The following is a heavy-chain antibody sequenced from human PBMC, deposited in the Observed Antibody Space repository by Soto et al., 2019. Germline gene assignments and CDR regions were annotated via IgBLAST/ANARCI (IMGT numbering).Heavy chain of an antibody. CDR1: GGTFSDLA. V-gene: IGHV1-69*12. D-gene: IGHD2-15*01. CDR3: ATGWRRGGLGNYYYGMDV. J-gene: IGHJ6*02. Sequence: QVQLVQSGAEVKKPGSSMKVSCKASGGTFSDLAFSWVRQAPGQGPEWMGGIMPIFGRPDYAQKFRGRVTITADESTSQAYVELRSRTSGDPAVYYWATGWRRGGLGNYYYGMDVWAQGPTVTVSS. CDR2: IMPIFGRP.